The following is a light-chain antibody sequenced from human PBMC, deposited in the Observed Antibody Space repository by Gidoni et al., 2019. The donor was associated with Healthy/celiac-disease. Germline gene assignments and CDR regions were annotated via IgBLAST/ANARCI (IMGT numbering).Light chain of an antibody. CDR3: RQSYSTPWT. Sequence: DIQMTQSPSSLSASVGDRVTITCRASQSISSYLNWYQQKPGKAPNLLIYAASSLQSVVPSRFSGSGSGTDCTLTISSLQPEDFATYYCRQSYSTPWTFGHGTKVEIK. V-gene: IGKV1-39*01. CDR1: QSISSY. J-gene: IGKJ1*01. CDR2: AAS.